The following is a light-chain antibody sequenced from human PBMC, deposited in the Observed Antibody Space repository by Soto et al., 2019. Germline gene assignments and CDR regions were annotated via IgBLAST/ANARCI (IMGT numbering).Light chain of an antibody. V-gene: IGKV1-6*01. CDR3: LQDYNYPRT. CDR1: QDVRND. Sequence: AVQMTQSPSSLSASVGDRVTITCRASQDVRNDLDWYQQKPGKAPKLLLYAASHLQNGVPSRFSGSGSGTHFTLTISSLQPEDFATYYCLQDYNYPRTFGQGTKLEIK. J-gene: IGKJ2*01. CDR2: AAS.